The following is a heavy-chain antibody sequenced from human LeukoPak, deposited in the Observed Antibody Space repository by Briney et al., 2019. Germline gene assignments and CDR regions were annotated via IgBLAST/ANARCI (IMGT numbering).Heavy chain of an antibody. V-gene: IGHV4-39*01. CDR1: GGSISSSSYY. D-gene: IGHD2-2*01. J-gene: IGHJ6*03. Sequence: SETLSLTCTVSGGSISSSSYYWCWIRQPPGKGLEWIGSIYYSGSTYYNPSLKSRVTISVDTSKNQFSLKLSSVTAADTAVYYCASLRQYQLPYYYYYYYMDVWGKGTTVTVSS. CDR2: IYYSGST. CDR3: ASLRQYQLPYYYYYYYMDV.